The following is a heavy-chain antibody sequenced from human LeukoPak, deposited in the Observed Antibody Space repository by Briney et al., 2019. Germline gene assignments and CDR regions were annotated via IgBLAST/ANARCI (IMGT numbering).Heavy chain of an antibody. CDR1: GYTFTGYY. CDR2: INPNSGGT. J-gene: IGHJ5*02. V-gene: IGHV1-2*02. CDR3: ARDPGIVGDLDP. D-gene: IGHD1-26*01. Sequence: EASVKVSCKASGYTFTGYYKHWERQAPGQGLEWMVWINPNSGGTNYAQKFQGRVTMTRDTSTSTAYMELSRLRSDDTAVYYCARDPGIVGDLDPWGQGTLVTVSS.